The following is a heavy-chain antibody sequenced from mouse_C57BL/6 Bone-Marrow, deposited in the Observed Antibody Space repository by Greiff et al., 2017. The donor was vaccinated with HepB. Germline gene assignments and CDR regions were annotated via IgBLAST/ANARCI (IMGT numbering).Heavy chain of an antibody. D-gene: IGHD1-1*01. J-gene: IGHJ4*01. CDR1: GFTFSSYA. V-gene: IGHV5-4*01. CDR2: ISDGGSYT. CDR3: ARDGIGLRYGYYAMDY. Sequence: EVKVVESGGGLVKPGGSLKLSCAASGFTFSSYAMSWVRQTPEKRLEWVANISDGGSYTYYPDNVKGRFTISRDNAKNNLYLQMSHLKSEDTAMYYCARDGIGLRYGYYAMDYWGQGTSVTVSS.